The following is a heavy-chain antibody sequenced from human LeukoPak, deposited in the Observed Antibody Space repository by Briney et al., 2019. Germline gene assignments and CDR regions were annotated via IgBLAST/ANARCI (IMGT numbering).Heavy chain of an antibody. J-gene: IGHJ3*02. CDR2: IYYSGST. CDR3: ARDTRLSRVTFDI. V-gene: IGHV4-31*03. D-gene: IGHD4-17*01. CDR1: GGSFSSGDYY. Sequence: SQTLSLTCTVSGGSFSSGDYYWNWIRQHPGKGLEWIGYIYYSGSTYYNPSLKSRVAISVDTSKNQFSLKLDSVTAADTAVYYCARDTRLSRVTFDIWGQGTMVTVSS.